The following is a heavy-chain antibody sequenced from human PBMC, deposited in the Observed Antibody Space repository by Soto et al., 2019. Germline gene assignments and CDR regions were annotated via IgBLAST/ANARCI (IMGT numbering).Heavy chain of an antibody. V-gene: IGHV3-23*01. CDR1: GFTFSSYS. J-gene: IGHJ4*02. CDR3: GKNRGRHWLEGMKQ. CDR2: FHASENRA. D-gene: IGHD6-19*01. Sequence: EVQLLESGGALVQPGGSLRLSCEASGFTFSSYSMTWVRQAPGKGLEWISAFHASENRAYYADSVKGRFTASRDISRNTLYLQMNSLRGEDTATYCRGKNRGRHWLEGMKQWGRGTMVTGSS.